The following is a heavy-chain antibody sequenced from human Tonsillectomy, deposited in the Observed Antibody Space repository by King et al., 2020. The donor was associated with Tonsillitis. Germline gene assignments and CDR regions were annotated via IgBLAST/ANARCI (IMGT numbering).Heavy chain of an antibody. Sequence: VQLVESGGDLLQPGGSLRLSCAASGFTFSTPAMSWVRQAPGKGLEWVSAINPRGDATFYADSVRGRFTISRDNSRTTLYLQLNSLRAEDTATYYCARGGYTFAYSYGGQGTLVTVSS. CDR2: INPRGDAT. CDR3: ARGGYTFAYSY. CDR1: GFTFSTPA. J-gene: IGHJ4*02. V-gene: IGHV3-23*04. D-gene: IGHD5-18*01.